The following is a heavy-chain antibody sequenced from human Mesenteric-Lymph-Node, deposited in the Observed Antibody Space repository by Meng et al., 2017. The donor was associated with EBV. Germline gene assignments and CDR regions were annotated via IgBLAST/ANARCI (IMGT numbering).Heavy chain of an antibody. CDR3: ARDRAVVVAATPNWFDP. Sequence: QLPLTGSGPGLLKPSEPLSLTCIVSGGPISSSSYYWGWIRQPPGKGLEWIGNIYYSGSTYYNPSLKSRVTISLDTSKSQFSLKLSSVTAADTAVYYCARDRAVVVAATPNWFDPWGQGTLVTVSS. CDR1: GGPISSSSYY. V-gene: IGHV4-39*07. J-gene: IGHJ5*02. CDR2: IYYSGST. D-gene: IGHD2-15*01.